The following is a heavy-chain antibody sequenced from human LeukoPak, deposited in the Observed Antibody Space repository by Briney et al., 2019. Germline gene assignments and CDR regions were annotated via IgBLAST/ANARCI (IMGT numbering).Heavy chain of an antibody. J-gene: IGHJ4*02. CDR2: IGSDDGAT. CDR1: GFTFSNYA. V-gene: IGHV3-23*01. Sequence: SGGSLRLSCAASGFTFSNYAMSWVRQAPGKGLEWVSTIGSDDGATYYADSVKGRFTISRDNSRNTLDLEVNSLRAEDTAVYYCAKDRTSGYYDLDYWGQGILVTVSS. CDR3: AKDRTSGYYDLDY. D-gene: IGHD3-22*01.